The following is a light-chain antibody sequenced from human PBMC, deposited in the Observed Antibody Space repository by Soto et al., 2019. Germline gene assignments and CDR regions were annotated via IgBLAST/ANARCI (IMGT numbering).Light chain of an antibody. J-gene: IGKJ5*01. CDR1: QSVTTR. CDR3: HQRSNWLPIT. Sequence: IVLTHSPGTLSLSQEERVTLSCRASQSVTTRLAWYQHKPGQAPRLLSYDASHRAAGIPARFSGSGFGTDFTLTISSLEPEDAAVYYCHQRSNWLPITFGHVTRIEIK. CDR2: DAS. V-gene: IGKV3-11*01.